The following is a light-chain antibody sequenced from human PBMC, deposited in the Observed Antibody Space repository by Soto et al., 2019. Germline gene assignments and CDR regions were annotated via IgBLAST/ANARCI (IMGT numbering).Light chain of an antibody. V-gene: IGLV2-23*02. J-gene: IGLJ1*01. CDR1: SSDLGTYNL. Sequence: QSALTQPASVSGSPGQSITISCTGTSSDLGTYNLVSWYQQHPGKAPTLMIYEVNKRPSGVSDRFSGSKSGNTASLTISGLPAEDEADYYCCSYAGSSTLYVFGTGTKLTVL. CDR3: CSYAGSSTLYV. CDR2: EVN.